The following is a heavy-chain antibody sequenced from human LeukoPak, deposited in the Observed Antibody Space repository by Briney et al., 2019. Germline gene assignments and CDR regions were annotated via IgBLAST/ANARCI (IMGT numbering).Heavy chain of an antibody. CDR2: ISAYNGNT. Sequence: ASVKVSCKASGYTFTSYGISWVRQAPGQGLEWMGWISAYNGNTNHAQKLQGRVTMTTDTSTGTAYMELRSLRSDDTAVYYCARGSSTGTHGVYWGQGTLVTVSS. CDR1: GYTFTSYG. J-gene: IGHJ4*02. CDR3: ARGSSTGTHGVY. D-gene: IGHD1-1*01. V-gene: IGHV1-18*01.